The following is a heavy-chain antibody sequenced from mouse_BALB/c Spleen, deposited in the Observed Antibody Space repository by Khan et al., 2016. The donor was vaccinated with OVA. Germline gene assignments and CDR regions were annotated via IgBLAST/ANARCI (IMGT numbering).Heavy chain of an antibody. CDR2: ISTYYGDV. CDR3: TRGAGGRRFAY. J-gene: IGHJ3*01. V-gene: IGHV1S137*01. CDR1: GYTFTDFT. Sequence: QVQLKQSGAELVRPGVSVKISCKGSGYTFTDFTIHWVKQSHALSLEWIGVISTYYGDVTYNQKFKGKATMTVDKSSSTTYMELARLTSEDSAIDYCTRGAGGRRFAYWGQGTLVTVSA.